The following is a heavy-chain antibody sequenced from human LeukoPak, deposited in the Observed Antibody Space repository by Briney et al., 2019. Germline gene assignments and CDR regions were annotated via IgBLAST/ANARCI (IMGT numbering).Heavy chain of an antibody. CDR3: AREGCSSTSCSYFDY. CDR2: ISGDGGST. J-gene: IGHJ4*02. V-gene: IGHV3-43*02. Sequence: GGSLRLSCAASGFTFDDYAMHWVRQAPGKGLEWVSLISGDGGSTYYADSVKGRFTISRDNAKNSLYLQMNSLRAEDTALYYCAREGCSSTSCSYFDYWGQGTLVTVSS. CDR1: GFTFDDYA. D-gene: IGHD2-2*01.